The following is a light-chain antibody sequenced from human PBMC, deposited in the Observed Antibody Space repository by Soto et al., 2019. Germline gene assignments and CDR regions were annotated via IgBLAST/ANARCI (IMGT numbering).Light chain of an antibody. CDR1: QDINKW. V-gene: IGKV1-5*03. CDR2: KAS. CDR3: QHYNSFPWT. Sequence: DIQMTQSPSTLSASVGDRVTITCRASQDINKWLAWYQQKPGTAPKLLISKASILESGVPSRFSGSGSGTGYTLTINRLQPDDFATYYCQHYNSFPWTFGQGTKVDIK. J-gene: IGKJ1*01.